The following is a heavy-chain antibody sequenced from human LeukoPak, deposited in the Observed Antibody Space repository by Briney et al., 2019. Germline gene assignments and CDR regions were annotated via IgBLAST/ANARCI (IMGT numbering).Heavy chain of an antibody. CDR3: AKGEGSPYCSGGSCYSGPDY. CDR1: GFTFSSYG. J-gene: IGHJ4*02. V-gene: IGHV3-30*18. D-gene: IGHD2-15*01. CDR2: ISYDGSNK. Sequence: PGGSLRLSCAASGFTFSSYGLHWVRQAPGKGLEWVAVISYDGSNKYYADSVKGRFTISRDNSKNTLYLQMDSLRAEDTAVYYCAKGEGSPYCSGGSCYSGPDYWGQGTLVTVSS.